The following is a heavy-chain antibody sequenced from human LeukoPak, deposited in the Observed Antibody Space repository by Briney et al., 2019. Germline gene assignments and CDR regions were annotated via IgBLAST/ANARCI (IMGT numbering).Heavy chain of an antibody. V-gene: IGHV3-48*04. CDR2: ISGNSDTI. D-gene: IGHD6-6*01. CDR3: ARTYSRSPAFDY. Sequence: GGSLRLSCAASGFTFSSYSMNWVRQAPGEGLEWVSYISGNSDTIYYADSVKGRFTISRDNAKNSLSLQMNSLRVEDTAVYYCARTYSRSPAFDYWGPGTLVTVSS. J-gene: IGHJ4*02. CDR1: GFTFSSYS.